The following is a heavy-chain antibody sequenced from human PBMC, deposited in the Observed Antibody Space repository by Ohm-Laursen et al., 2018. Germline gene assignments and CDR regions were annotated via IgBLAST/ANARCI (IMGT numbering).Heavy chain of an antibody. Sequence: ASVKVSCKTSGYTFTSHYIHWVRQAPGQGLEWMGWINPNSGGTNYAQKFQGRVTMTRDTSISTAYMELSRLRSDDTAVYYCARLYYYDSSGYLDYWGQGTLVTVSS. CDR2: INPNSGGT. D-gene: IGHD3-22*01. J-gene: IGHJ4*02. CDR3: ARLYYYDSSGYLDY. V-gene: IGHV1-2*02. CDR1: GYTFTSHY.